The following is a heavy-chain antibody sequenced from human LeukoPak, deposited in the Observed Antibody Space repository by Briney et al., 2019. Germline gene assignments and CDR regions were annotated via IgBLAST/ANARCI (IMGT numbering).Heavy chain of an antibody. CDR1: GGSISSYY. CDR3: ARMRYYYYGMDV. J-gene: IGHJ6*02. CDR2: IYYSGST. V-gene: IGHV4-59*01. Sequence: PSESLSLTCTVSGGSISSYYWSWIRQPPGKGLEWIGYIYYSGSTNYNPSLKSRVTISVDTSKNQFSLKLSSVTAADTAVYYCARMRYYYYGMDVWGQGTTVTVS.